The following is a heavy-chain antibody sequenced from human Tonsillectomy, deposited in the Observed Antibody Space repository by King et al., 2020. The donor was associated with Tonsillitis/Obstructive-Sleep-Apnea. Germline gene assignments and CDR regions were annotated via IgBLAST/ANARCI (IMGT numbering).Heavy chain of an antibody. D-gene: IGHD3-3*01. CDR3: ARQRDFWSGYWTDY. Sequence: ITLKESGPTLVKPTQTLTLTCTFSGFSLSTSGVGVGWIRQPPGKALEWLALIYWDDVKRYSPSLKSRLTITKDTSKNQVVLTMTNMDPVDTATYYCARQRDFWSGYWTDYWGQGTLVTVSS. CDR1: GFSLSTSGVG. J-gene: IGHJ4*02. CDR2: IYWDDVK. V-gene: IGHV2-5*02.